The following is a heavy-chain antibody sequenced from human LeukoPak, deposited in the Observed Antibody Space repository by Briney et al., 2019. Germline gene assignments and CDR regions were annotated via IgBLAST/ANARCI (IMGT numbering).Heavy chain of an antibody. CDR2: IWYDGTNK. D-gene: IGHD6-19*01. V-gene: IGHV3-33*01. J-gene: IGHJ4*02. CDR1: GCTFSNYG. CDR3: ARDLGSGWYDY. Sequence: GGSLRLSCAASGCTFSNYGMHWVRQAPGKGLEWVAVIWYDGTNKYYADSVKGRFTISRDNSKNMQYLQMNSLGVEDTAVYYCARDLGSGWYDYWGQGTLVTVSS.